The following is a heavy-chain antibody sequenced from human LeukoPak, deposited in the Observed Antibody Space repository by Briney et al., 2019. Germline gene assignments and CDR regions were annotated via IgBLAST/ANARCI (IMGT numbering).Heavy chain of an antibody. Sequence: GGSLRLSCAASGFTFSSYAMHWVRQAPGKGLEWVAVISYDGSNKYYADSVKGRFTISRDNSKNTLYLQMNSLRAEDTAVYYCARDWSGSGYVDYWGQGTLVTVSS. V-gene: IGHV3-30-3*01. J-gene: IGHJ4*02. CDR1: GFTFSSYA. CDR3: ARDWSGSGYVDY. D-gene: IGHD3-22*01. CDR2: ISYDGSNK.